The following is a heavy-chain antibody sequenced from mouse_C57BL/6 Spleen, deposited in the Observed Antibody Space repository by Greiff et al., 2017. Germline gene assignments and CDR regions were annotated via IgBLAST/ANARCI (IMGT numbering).Heavy chain of an antibody. CDR3: TRGSSGSMDY. D-gene: IGHD3-2*02. CDR1: GFNIKDDY. J-gene: IGHJ4*01. Sequence: VQLQQSGAELVRPGASVKLSCTASGFNIKDDYMHWVKQRPEQGLEWIGWIDPENGDTEYASKFQGKATITADTSSNTAYLQLSSLTSEDTAVDYCTRGSSGSMDYWGQGTSVTVSS. CDR2: IDPENGDT. V-gene: IGHV14-4*01.